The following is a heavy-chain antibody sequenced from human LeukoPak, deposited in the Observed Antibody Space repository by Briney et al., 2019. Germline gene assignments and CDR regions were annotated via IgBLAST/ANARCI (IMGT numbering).Heavy chain of an antibody. CDR3: ARDPFRSSFDS. D-gene: IGHD1-26*01. CDR1: GGSISSSSYY. Sequence: SETLSLTCTVSGGSISSSSYYWGWIRQPPGKGLEWIGCIYYSGSTYYNPSLKSRVTMSVDTSKNQFSLKLSSVTAADTAVYYCARDPFRSSFDSWGQGTLVTVSS. J-gene: IGHJ4*02. CDR2: IYYSGST. V-gene: IGHV4-39*07.